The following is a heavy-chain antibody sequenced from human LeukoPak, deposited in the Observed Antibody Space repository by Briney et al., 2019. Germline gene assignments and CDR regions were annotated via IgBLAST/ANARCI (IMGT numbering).Heavy chain of an antibody. CDR3: ARWTWGNYYY. D-gene: IGHD1-7*01. CDR2: IYYGGST. Sequence: SETLSLTCTFSVGSISSYYWSWIRQPPGKGLDWIGYIYYGGSTNYNPCRMSRGTKSVDTSQNQCFLKLSSVTAADTAVYYCARWTWGNYYYSGQGTLVTVS. V-gene: IGHV4-59*01. J-gene: IGHJ4*02. CDR1: VGSISSYY.